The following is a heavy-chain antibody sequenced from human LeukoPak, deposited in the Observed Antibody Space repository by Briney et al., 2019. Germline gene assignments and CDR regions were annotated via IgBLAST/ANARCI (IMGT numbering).Heavy chain of an antibody. CDR1: GGTFSSYT. J-gene: IGHJ6*02. V-gene: IGHV1-69*02. D-gene: IGHD4-17*01. CDR3: ARVFYGDYGMDV. CDR2: IIPFLAIA. Sequence: ASVKVSCKASGGTFSSYTISWVRQASGQGLEWMGRIIPFLAIANYARKFQGRVTITADKSTSTTYMELSSLRSEDTAVYYCARVFYGDYGMDVWGQGTTVTVSS.